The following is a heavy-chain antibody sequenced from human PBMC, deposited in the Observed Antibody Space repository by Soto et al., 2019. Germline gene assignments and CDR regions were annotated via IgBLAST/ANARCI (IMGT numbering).Heavy chain of an antibody. D-gene: IGHD6-19*01. CDR3: ARDHGSCWYRFSGDAFDI. Sequence: QVQLVESGGGLVKPGGSLRLSCAASGFTFSDYYMSWIRQAPGKGLEWVSYISSSGSTIYYSYSVKGRFTISRDNAKNSLDLQMNSLSAEDTAVYYCARDHGSCWYRFSGDAFDIWGQGTMVTVSS. J-gene: IGHJ3*02. CDR2: ISSSGSTI. V-gene: IGHV3-11*01. CDR1: GFTFSDYY.